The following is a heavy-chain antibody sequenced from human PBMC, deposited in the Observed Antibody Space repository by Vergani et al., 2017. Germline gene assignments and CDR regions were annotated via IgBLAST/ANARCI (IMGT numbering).Heavy chain of an antibody. Sequence: QVQLQESGPGLVKPSETLSLTCTVSGGSISSYYWSWIRQPPGKGLEWIGYIYYSGSTNYNPSLKSRVTISVDTSKNQFSLKLSSVTAADTAVYYCAKDERVTMIVVVTQGLDYWGQGTLVTVSS. CDR3: AKDERVTMIVVVTQGLDY. V-gene: IGHV4-59*01. CDR1: GGSISSYY. D-gene: IGHD3-22*01. CDR2: IYYSGST. J-gene: IGHJ4*02.